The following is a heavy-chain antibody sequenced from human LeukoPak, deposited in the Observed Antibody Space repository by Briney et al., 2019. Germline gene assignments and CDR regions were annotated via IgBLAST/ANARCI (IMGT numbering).Heavy chain of an antibody. V-gene: IGHV1-18*01. CDR1: GYTFTSYG. CDR3: ARGVVGAAEGDDAFDI. Sequence: ASVKVSCKASGYTFTSYGISWVRQAPGQGLEWMGWISAYNGNTNYAQKLQGRVTMTTDTSTSTAYMGLRSLRSDDTAVYYCARGVVGAAEGDDAFDIWGQGTMVTVSS. D-gene: IGHD1-26*01. J-gene: IGHJ3*02. CDR2: ISAYNGNT.